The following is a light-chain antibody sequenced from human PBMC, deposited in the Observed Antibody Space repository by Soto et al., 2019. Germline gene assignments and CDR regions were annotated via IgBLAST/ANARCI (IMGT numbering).Light chain of an antibody. V-gene: IGKV3-15*01. CDR1: QSVNTA. CDR3: QQYHDWPPT. J-gene: IGKJ1*01. Sequence: EIVMTQSPATLSMSPGERDTLSCRASQSVNTAIAWYLQKPGQAPRLLLYAASTRATDVPARFSGSGYGPEFTLTISSVQSEDFAVFFCQQYHDWPPTVGQGNKVEIK. CDR2: AAS.